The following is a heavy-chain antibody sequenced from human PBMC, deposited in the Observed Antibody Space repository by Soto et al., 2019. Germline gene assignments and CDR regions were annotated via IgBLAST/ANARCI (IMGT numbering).Heavy chain of an antibody. Sequence: GGSLRLSCAASGLTFSNYGMSWVRQAPGKGLEWVSTITGGGGGSDTYYADSVKGRFTVSRDNSKNTLYLQMNSLRADDTAVYYCAKRPGAALPGPTLDHWGQGALVTVSS. CDR3: AKRPGAALPGPTLDH. CDR1: GLTFSNYG. D-gene: IGHD3-3*02. V-gene: IGHV3-23*01. CDR2: ITGGGGGSDT. J-gene: IGHJ4*02.